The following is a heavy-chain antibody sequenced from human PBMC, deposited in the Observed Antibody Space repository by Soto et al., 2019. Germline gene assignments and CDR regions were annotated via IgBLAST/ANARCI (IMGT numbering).Heavy chain of an antibody. Sequence: PGGSLRLSCVASGFTFSNFAMAWVRQAPGEGLEWVSAISGSGDDTFYADSMKGRFTISRDNSKDTLYLQINSLRAEDTAVYYCANPIPKSGTTFGFWGQRTLVTVSS. CDR1: GFTFSNFA. CDR3: ANPIPKSGTTFGF. V-gene: IGHV3-23*01. J-gene: IGHJ4*02. CDR2: ISGSGDDT. D-gene: IGHD1-1*01.